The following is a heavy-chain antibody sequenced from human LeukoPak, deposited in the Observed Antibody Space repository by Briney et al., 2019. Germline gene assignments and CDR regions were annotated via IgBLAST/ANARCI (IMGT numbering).Heavy chain of an antibody. D-gene: IGHD5-18*01. V-gene: IGHV3-23*01. CDR1: GFTFSSYE. CDR3: AKALDTYGYMRFDF. J-gene: IGHJ4*02. CDR2: INGGGDTT. Sequence: PGGSLRLSCAASGFTFSSYEMNWVRQAPGKGLEWVSAINGGGDTTYYADSVKGRFTISRDKSKDTMYLQMNSLRAEDTALYCAKALDTYGYMRFDFWGQGTLVTVSS.